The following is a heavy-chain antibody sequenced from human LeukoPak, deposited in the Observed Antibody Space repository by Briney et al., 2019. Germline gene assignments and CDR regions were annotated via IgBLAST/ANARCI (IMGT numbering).Heavy chain of an antibody. CDR1: GFTFSSYW. CDR3: ARDGAGDTVLVRGRRGYYYYYYMGV. D-gene: IGHD4/OR15-4a*01. V-gene: IGHV3-7*01. J-gene: IGHJ6*03. Sequence: GGSLRLSCAASGFTFSSYWMSWVRQAPGKGLEWVANIKQDGSEKYYVDSVKGRFTISRDNAKNSLYLQMNSLRAEDTAVYYCARDGAGDTVLVRGRRGYYYYYYMGVWGKGTTVTVSS. CDR2: IKQDGSEK.